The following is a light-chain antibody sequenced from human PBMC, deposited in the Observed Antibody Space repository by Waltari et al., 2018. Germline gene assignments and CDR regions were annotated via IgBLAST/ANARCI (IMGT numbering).Light chain of an antibody. J-gene: IGKJ1*01. Sequence: DIQMTQSPSTLSASIGDRVTITCRASQSLSNWLAWYQQKPGKAPKLLIYGASGLERGVPSRFSGSGSGTEFTLTISSLQPDDFATYYCQQYNTYSRTFGQGTTVEVK. CDR1: QSLSNW. CDR3: QQYNTYSRT. CDR2: GAS. V-gene: IGKV1-5*01.